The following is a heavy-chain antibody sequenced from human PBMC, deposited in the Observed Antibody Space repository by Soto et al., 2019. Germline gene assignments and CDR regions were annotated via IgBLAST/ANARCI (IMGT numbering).Heavy chain of an antibody. J-gene: IGHJ5*01. V-gene: IGHV3-30*03. CDR1: GFTFSSSG. Sequence: QVQLVESGGGVVQPGRSLRLTCAASGFTFSSSGMHWVRQAPGKGLEWVALIAYDGSKTYYGDSVRGRSTISRDNSENTLFLQMNSLRAEDTAVYYCARWVGGSMFDNSGKYDSWGQGTLVSVSS. D-gene: IGHD3-22*01. CDR2: IAYDGSKT. CDR3: ARWVGGSMFDNSGKYDS.